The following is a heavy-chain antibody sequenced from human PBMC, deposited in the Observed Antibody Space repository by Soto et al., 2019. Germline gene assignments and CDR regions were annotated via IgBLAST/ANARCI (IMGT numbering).Heavy chain of an antibody. CDR1: GGTFSSYA. Sequence: GASVKVSCKASGGTFSSYAISWVRQAPGQGLEWMGGIIPIFGTGHAQKFQGRVTMTRNTSISTVYMELSSLRSEDTAVYYCAIGRYSNTWYYAFDYWGQGTLVTVSS. CDR3: AIGRYSNTWYYAFDY. V-gene: IGHV1-8*02. J-gene: IGHJ4*02. D-gene: IGHD2-2*01. CDR2: IIPIFGT.